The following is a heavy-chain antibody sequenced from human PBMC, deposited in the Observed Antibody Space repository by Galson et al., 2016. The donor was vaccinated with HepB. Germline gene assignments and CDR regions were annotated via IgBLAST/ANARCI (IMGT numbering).Heavy chain of an antibody. CDR2: SSWDSRNI. CDR1: EFKFDDYA. V-gene: IGHV3-9*01. CDR3: TKAAIALAPPYYMDV. Sequence: SLRLSCAASEFKFDDYAMHWVRQVPGKGLQWVSGSSWDSRNIGYADSVKGRFTISRDTAKNSLYLQINSPTTEDPALYYCTKAAIALAPPYYMDVWGKGTTVTVSS. J-gene: IGHJ6*03. D-gene: IGHD6-19*01.